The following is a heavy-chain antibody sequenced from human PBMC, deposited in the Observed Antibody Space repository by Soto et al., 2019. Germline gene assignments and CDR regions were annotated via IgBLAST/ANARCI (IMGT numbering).Heavy chain of an antibody. CDR2: ISASGGST. J-gene: IGHJ4*02. Sequence: EVQLLESGGGLVQPGGSLRLSCVVSGFTFNNYAMNWVRQAPGKGLEWVSGISASGGSTYYADSVKGRFTISRDSSKHTLYLQMNSLRADDTAIYYCAIHFYYGSGSYYGVDYWGQGTLVTVSS. CDR1: GFTFNNYA. V-gene: IGHV3-23*01. D-gene: IGHD3-10*01. CDR3: AIHFYYGSGSYYGVDY.